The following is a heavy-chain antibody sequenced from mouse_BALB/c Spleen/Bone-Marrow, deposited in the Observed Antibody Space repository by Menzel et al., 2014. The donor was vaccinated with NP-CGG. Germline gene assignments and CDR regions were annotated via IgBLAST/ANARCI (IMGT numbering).Heavy chain of an antibody. D-gene: IGHD2-4*01. CDR3: ARAHYDYVLFDY. Sequence: VKLVESGPGLVAPSQRLSITCTVSGFSLTTYGVHWVRQPPGKGLEWLGVIWAGGSTNYNSALMSRLSISKDNSKSQVFLKMNSLQTDDTAMYYCARAHYDYVLFDYWGQGTTLTVSS. V-gene: IGHV2-9*02. CDR1: GFSLTTYG. CDR2: IWAGGST. J-gene: IGHJ2*01.